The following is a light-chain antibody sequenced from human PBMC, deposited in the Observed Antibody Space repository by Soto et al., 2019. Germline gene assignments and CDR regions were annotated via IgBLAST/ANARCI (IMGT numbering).Light chain of an antibody. CDR1: SSNIGAGYD. J-gene: IGLJ1*01. Sequence: QSVLTQPPSVSGAPGQRVTISCTGSSSNIGAGYDVHWYQQLPGTAPKPLIYGNSNRPSGVPDRFSGSKSGTSATLVITGLQAEDEADYCCQSYDNSLSGYVFGTGTKLTVL. CDR3: QSYDNSLSGYV. V-gene: IGLV1-40*01. CDR2: GNS.